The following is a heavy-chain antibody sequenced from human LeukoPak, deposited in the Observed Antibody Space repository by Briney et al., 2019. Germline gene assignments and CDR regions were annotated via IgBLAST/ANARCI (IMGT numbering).Heavy chain of an antibody. CDR1: GYYISNGYF. V-gene: IGHV4-38-2*02. CDR2: IYHSGST. Sequence: PSETLSLTCTVSGYYISNGYFWGWIRQPPGKGLEWIGSIYHSGSTYYNPSPKSRVTISVDTSKNQFSLKLNSVTAADTAVYYCARRVVGATNYFDYWGQGTLVTVSS. J-gene: IGHJ4*02. CDR3: ARRVVGATNYFDY. D-gene: IGHD2-15*01.